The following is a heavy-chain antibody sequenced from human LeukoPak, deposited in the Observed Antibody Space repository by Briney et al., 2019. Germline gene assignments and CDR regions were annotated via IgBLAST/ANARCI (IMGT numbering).Heavy chain of an antibody. CDR1: GGSISSYY. V-gene: IGHV4-59*01. CDR3: ARDSLMTTAIDI. Sequence: KTSETLSLTCTVSGGSISSYYWSWIRQPPGKGLEWIGYIYYSGSTNYNPSLKSRLTISVDTSKSQFSLKLSSVTAADTAVYYCARDSLMTTAIDIWGQGTMVTVSS. J-gene: IGHJ3*02. CDR2: IYYSGST. D-gene: IGHD4-17*01.